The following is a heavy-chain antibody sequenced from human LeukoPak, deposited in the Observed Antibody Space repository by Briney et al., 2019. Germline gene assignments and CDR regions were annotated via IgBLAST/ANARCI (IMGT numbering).Heavy chain of an antibody. CDR1: AYSFIDYY. CDR2: IDPHSGGT. J-gene: IGHJ4*02. D-gene: IGHD2-2*01. Sequence: AAVKVSCKTSAYSFIDYYIHWMRQDPGQGLELVGRIDPHSGGTHYSHTFQVRGTITRDTSNSTVYMELSGLRSEDTAVYYCARARGHYTASCFHYWGQGTLVTVSS. CDR3: ARARGHYTASCFHY. V-gene: IGHV1-2*02.